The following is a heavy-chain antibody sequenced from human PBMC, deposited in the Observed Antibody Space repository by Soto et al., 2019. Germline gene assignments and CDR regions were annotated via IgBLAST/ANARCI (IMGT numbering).Heavy chain of an antibody. V-gene: IGHV4-34*01. D-gene: IGHD5-12*01. CDR3: ARRGRDGYNFDY. J-gene: IGHJ4*02. CDR2: INHSGST. Sequence: KPSETLSLTCAVYGGSFSGYYWSWIRQPPGKGLEWIGEINHSGSTNYNPSLKSRVTISVDTSKNQFSLKLSSVTAADTAVYYCARRGRDGYNFDYWGQGTLVTVSS. CDR1: GGSFSGYY.